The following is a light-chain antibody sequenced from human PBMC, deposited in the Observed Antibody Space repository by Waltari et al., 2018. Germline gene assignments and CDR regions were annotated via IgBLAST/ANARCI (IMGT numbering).Light chain of an antibody. J-gene: IGKJ1*01. CDR3: QQRYSWPLT. Sequence: EIVLTQSPATLSLSPGERATLSCRASQSITTHLAWYQQKPGQDPRIVIYDATNRATGLPARFSGSGSGTDFTLTISSLEPDDFAVYFCQQRYSWPLTFGQGTKVEF. CDR1: QSITTH. V-gene: IGKV3-11*01. CDR2: DAT.